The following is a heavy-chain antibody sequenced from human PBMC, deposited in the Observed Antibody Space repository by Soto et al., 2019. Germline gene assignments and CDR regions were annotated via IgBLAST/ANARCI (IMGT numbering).Heavy chain of an antibody. CDR1: GITFGSYC. CDR3: ASLRVWYWDY. D-gene: IGHD6-19*01. J-gene: IGHJ4*02. Sequence: GGSLRLSCAASGITFGSYCMTWVRQAPGKGLEWLANINQDGSEKYFVDSVRGRFTISRDNAKKSLYLQMNSLRAEDTAVYYCASLRVWYWDYWGQGTLVTVSS. V-gene: IGHV3-7*03. CDR2: INQDGSEK.